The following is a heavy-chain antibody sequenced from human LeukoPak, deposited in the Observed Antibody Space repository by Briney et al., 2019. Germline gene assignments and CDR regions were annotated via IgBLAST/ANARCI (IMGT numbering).Heavy chain of an antibody. J-gene: IGHJ5*02. Sequence: PSETLSLTCTASGGSISSTSYYWGWIRQPPGKGLEWIGSIYYSGSTYYNPSLKSRVTISVDTSRNQFSLKPSSVTAADTAVYYCARRGPMRQPNWFDPWGQGTLVTVSS. CDR1: GGSISSTSYY. CDR3: ARRGPMRQPNWFDP. CDR2: IYYSGST. V-gene: IGHV4-39*01. D-gene: IGHD3-22*01.